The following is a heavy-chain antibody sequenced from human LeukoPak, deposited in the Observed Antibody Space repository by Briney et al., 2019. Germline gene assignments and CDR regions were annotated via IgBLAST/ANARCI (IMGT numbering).Heavy chain of an antibody. CDR1: GFTLSRYA. Sequence: GRSLRLSRAASGFTLSRYAMNCATQPPGKGLEGVSTISGSGGYTYYADSVKGRFTISRDNSKNTLYLQMNSLRAEDTAVYYCAKAKTYCGDIDYWGQGTLVTVSS. CDR2: ISGSGGYT. J-gene: IGHJ4*02. CDR3: AKAKTYCGDIDY. V-gene: IGHV3-23*01. D-gene: IGHD3-10*01.